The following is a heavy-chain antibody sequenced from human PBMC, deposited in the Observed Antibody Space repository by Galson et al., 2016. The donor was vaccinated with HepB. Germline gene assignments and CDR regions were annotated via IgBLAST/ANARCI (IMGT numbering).Heavy chain of an antibody. CDR3: ARDPFWWGPNSTWFHVDL. CDR1: GFTFSTYA. Sequence: LRLSCAASGFTFSTYAVNWVRQAPGKGLEWLALISYDGSIKYSADSVKGRFTISRDNSKNTVYLQMNSLKTADTAVYYCARDPFWWGPNSTWFHVDLWGRGTLVTVSS. D-gene: IGHD6-13*01. CDR2: ISYDGSIK. V-gene: IGHV3-30-3*01. J-gene: IGHJ2*01.